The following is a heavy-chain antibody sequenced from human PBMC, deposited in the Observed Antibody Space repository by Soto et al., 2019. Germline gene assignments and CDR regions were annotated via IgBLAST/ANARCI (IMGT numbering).Heavy chain of an antibody. V-gene: IGHV3-15*07. D-gene: IGHD3-22*01. CDR2: IKSKTDGGTT. CDR1: GFTFSSAW. Sequence: PGGSLRLSCAASGFTFSSAWMNWVRQAPGKGLEWVGRIKSKTDGGTTDYAAPVKGRFTISRDDSKNTLYLQMNSLKTEDTAVYYCTTRAANYYDSSGYYVADYYGMDVWGQGTTVTVSS. J-gene: IGHJ6*02. CDR3: TTRAANYYDSSGYYVADYYGMDV.